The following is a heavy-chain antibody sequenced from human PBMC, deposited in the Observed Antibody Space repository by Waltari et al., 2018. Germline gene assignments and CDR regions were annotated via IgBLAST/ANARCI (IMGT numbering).Heavy chain of an antibody. V-gene: IGHV4-34*01. D-gene: IGHD6-13*01. CDR2: INHRGRT. CDR1: GGSFSGYY. CDR3: ARGRPSRIAAAGGYYYYYYMDV. J-gene: IGHJ6*03. Sequence: QVQLQQWGAGLLKPSETLSLTCAVYGGSFSGYYWRWIRQPPGKGLAWIGEINHRGRTNSTPSLKSRVTISVDTSKNQFSLKLSSVTAADTAVYYCARGRPSRIAAAGGYYYYYYMDVWGKGPTVTISS.